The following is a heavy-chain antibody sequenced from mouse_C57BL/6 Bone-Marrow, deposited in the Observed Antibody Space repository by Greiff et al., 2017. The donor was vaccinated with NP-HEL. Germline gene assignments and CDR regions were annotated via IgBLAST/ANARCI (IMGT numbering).Heavy chain of an antibody. CDR1: GYTFTSYG. V-gene: IGHV1-81*01. CDR2: IYPRSGNT. Sequence: QVQLQQSGAELARPGASVKLSCKASGYTFTSYGISWVKQRTGQGLEWIGEIYPRSGNTYYNEKFKGKATLTADKSSSTAYMELLILTSDDSAVYFCARWGAILFDYWGQGTTLTVSS. J-gene: IGHJ2*01. CDR3: ARWGAILFDY.